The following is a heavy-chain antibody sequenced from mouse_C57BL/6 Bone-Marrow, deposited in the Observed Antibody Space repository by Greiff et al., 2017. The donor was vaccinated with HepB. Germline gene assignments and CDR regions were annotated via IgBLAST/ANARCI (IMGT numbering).Heavy chain of an antibody. J-gene: IGHJ1*03. Sequence: QVQLKESGAELVRPGTSVKVSCKASGYAFTSYLIEWVKQRPGQGLEWIGVINPGSGGTNYNEKFKGKATLTADKSSSTAYMQLSSLPSEDSAVYFCARGGWLLRYGYFDVWGTGTTDTLST. V-gene: IGHV1-54*01. CDR3: ARGGWLLRYGYFDV. D-gene: IGHD2-3*01. CDR2: INPGSGGT. CDR1: GYAFTSYL.